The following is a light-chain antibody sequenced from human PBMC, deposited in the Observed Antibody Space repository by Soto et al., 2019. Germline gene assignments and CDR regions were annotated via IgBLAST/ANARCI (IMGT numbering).Light chain of an antibody. V-gene: IGKV3-15*01. J-gene: IGKJ3*01. CDR1: QSVSSN. CDR3: QQYNNWPPRLT. Sequence: EIVMTQSPATLSVSPGERATLSCRASQSVSSNLAWYQQKPGQAPRLLIYGASTRATGIPARFSRSGSGTEFTLTISSLQSEDFAVYYCQQYNNWPPRLTFGPGTKVDIK. CDR2: GAS.